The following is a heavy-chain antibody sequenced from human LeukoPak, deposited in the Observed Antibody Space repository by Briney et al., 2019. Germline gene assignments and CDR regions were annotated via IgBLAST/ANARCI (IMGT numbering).Heavy chain of an antibody. J-gene: IGHJ4*02. CDR2: IIPIFGTA. D-gene: IGHD3-22*01. Sequence: SVKVSCKASGGTFSSYAISWVRQAPGQGLEWMGGIIPIFGTANYAQKFQGRVTITTDESTSTAYMELSSPRSKDTAVYYCARAYYYDSSGYQYYFDYWGQGTLVTVSS. CDR3: ARAYYYDSSGYQYYFDY. V-gene: IGHV1-69*05. CDR1: GGTFSSYA.